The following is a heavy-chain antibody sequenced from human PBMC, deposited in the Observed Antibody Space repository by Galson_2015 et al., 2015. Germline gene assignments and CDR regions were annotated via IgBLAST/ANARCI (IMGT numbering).Heavy chain of an antibody. CDR3: ARAVAGPPGALDI. V-gene: IGHV3-33*01. CDR1: GFTFSHYG. J-gene: IGHJ3*02. CDR2: IWYDGSKK. D-gene: IGHD6-19*01. Sequence: SLRLSCAASGFTFSHYGMHWVRQAPGKGLEWVAVIWYDGSKKYYADSVKGRFTISRDNSENTLYLRMNSLRAEDTAVYYCARAVAGPPGALDIWGQGTMVTVSS.